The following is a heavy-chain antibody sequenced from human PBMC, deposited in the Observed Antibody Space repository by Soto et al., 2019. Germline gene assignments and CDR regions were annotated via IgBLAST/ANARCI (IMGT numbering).Heavy chain of an antibody. Sequence: GASVKVSCKASGYTFTNYGVGWVRQAPGQGLEWMGWISAYSANTNYAQNLQGRVTMTTDTSTSTAYMELRSLRYDDTAMYYCVRLYCSGGTCYSATVYWGQGTLVTVSS. CDR3: VRLYCSGGTCYSATVY. D-gene: IGHD2-15*01. CDR2: ISAYSANT. CDR1: GYTFTNYG. J-gene: IGHJ4*02. V-gene: IGHV1-18*01.